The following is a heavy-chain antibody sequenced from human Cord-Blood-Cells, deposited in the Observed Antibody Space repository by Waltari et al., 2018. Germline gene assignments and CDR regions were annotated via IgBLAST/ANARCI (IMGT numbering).Heavy chain of an antibody. V-gene: IGHV4-38-2*01. CDR2: IYHRGST. Sequence: QVQLQESGPGLVKPSETLSLTCAVSGYSISSGYYWGWIRQPPGKGLEWIGSIYHRGSTYYNPSLKSRVTISVDTSKNQFSLKLSSVTAADTAVYYCARAPSIAAPFDDWGQGTLVTVSS. D-gene: IGHD6-6*01. CDR1: GYSISSGYY. J-gene: IGHJ4*02. CDR3: ARAPSIAAPFDD.